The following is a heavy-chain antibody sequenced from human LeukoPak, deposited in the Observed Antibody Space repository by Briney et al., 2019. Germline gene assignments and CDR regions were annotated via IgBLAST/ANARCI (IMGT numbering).Heavy chain of an antibody. J-gene: IGHJ4*02. CDR3: ARESSIWADFDY. Sequence: GGSLRLSCAASGFTFSSYSMNWVRQAPGKGLEWVSSISSSSSYIYYADSVKGRFTISRDNAKNSLYLQMNSLRAEDTAVYYCARESSIWADFDYWGPGTLVTVSS. D-gene: IGHD6-13*01. CDR2: ISSSSSYI. V-gene: IGHV3-21*01. CDR1: GFTFSSYS.